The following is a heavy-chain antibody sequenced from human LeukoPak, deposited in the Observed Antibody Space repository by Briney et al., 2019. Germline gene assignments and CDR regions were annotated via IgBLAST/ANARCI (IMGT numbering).Heavy chain of an antibody. V-gene: IGHV3-30-3*01. CDR1: GFTFSSYA. J-gene: IGHJ4*02. Sequence: GGSLRLSCAASGFTFSSYAMHWVRQAPGKGLEWVAVISYDGSNKYYADSVKGRFTISRDNSKNTLYLQMNSLRAEDTAVYYCARTVGATGEFDYWGQGTLVTVSS. D-gene: IGHD1-26*01. CDR3: ARTVGATGEFDY. CDR2: ISYDGSNK.